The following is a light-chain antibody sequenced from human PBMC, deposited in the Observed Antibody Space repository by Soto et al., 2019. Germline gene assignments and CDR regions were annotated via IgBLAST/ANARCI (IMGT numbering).Light chain of an antibody. Sequence: QSVLTQPASVSGSPGQSITISCTGTSSDVGGYIYVSWYQQHPGKAPKLMIYDVSNRPSGVSNRFSGSKSGNTASLTISGLQAEDEADYYCSSYTSSSTGVFGTGTKLTVL. CDR3: SSYTSSSTGV. CDR1: SSDVGGYIY. CDR2: DVS. V-gene: IGLV2-14*01. J-gene: IGLJ1*01.